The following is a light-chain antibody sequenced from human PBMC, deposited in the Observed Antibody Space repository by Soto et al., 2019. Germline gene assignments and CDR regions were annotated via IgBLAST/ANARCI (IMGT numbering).Light chain of an antibody. V-gene: IGKV3-20*01. CDR1: QSLSSNS. Sequence: VFTRCPGTLSFSPGERATLSCRASQSLSSNSLAWYRQKPGQAPRLLIYGASSRAAGIPDRFSGSGSGTDFTLTISRLXPEDFAVYCCQQYGSSLTWTFGQGTKVDIK. CDR2: GAS. CDR3: QQYGSSLTWT. J-gene: IGKJ1*01.